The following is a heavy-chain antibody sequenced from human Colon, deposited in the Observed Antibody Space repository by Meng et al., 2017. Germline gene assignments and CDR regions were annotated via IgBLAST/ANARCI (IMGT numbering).Heavy chain of an antibody. V-gene: IGHV1-69*06. CDR1: GGTCSSYA. J-gene: IGHJ2*01. CDR2: IIPIFGTA. Sequence: LWEAGAEGKKPGASVKVSWKAYGGTCSSYAISWVRQATGQGLEWMGGIIPIFGTANYAQKFQGRVTITEDKSTSTAYMELSSLRSEDTAVYYCARGSGRRWYFDLWGRGTLVTVSS. D-gene: IGHD3-10*01. CDR3: ARGSGRRWYFDL.